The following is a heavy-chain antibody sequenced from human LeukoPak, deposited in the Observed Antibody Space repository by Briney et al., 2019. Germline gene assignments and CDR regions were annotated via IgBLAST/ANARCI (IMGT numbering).Heavy chain of an antibody. J-gene: IGHJ5*02. V-gene: IGHV4-34*01. CDR2: INHSGST. CDR1: GGSFSGYY. Sequence: SETLSLTCAVYGGSFSGYYWSWIRQPPGKGLEWIGEINHSGSTNYNPSLKSRVTISVDTSKNQFSLKLSSVTAADTAVYYCARGYDFWSGRNWFDPWGQGTLVTVSS. D-gene: IGHD3-3*01. CDR3: ARGYDFWSGRNWFDP.